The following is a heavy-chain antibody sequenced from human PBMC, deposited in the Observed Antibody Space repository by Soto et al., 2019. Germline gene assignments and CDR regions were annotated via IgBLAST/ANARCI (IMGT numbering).Heavy chain of an antibody. V-gene: IGHV3-21*01. CDR3: ARELMTTVTRYYYYGMDV. CDR1: GFTFSSYS. D-gene: IGHD4-17*01. CDR2: ISSSSSYI. J-gene: IGHJ6*02. Sequence: EVQLVESGGGLVKPGGSLRLSCAASGFTFSSYSMNWVRQAPGKGLEWVSSISSSSSYIYSADSVKGRFTISRDNAKNSLYLQMNSLRAEDTAVYYCARELMTTVTRYYYYGMDVWGQGTTVTVSS.